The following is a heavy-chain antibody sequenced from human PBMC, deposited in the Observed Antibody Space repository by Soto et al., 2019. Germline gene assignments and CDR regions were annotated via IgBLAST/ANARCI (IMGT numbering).Heavy chain of an antibody. CDR2: ISPSTSHI. CDR3: LGFWGCALHQNYRFDV. D-gene: IGHD3-16*01. V-gene: IGHV3-21*01. CDR1: GFTFSSCT. J-gene: IGHJ6*02. Sequence: EVHLVESGGGLVKPGGSLRLSCAVSGFTFSSCTMNWVRQAPGKGLEWVSSISPSTSHIYYADSVKGRFTISRDNAKNSMFLQKNQPGAGDTAVFYCLGFWGCALHQNYRFDVLGQGTTVTVSS.